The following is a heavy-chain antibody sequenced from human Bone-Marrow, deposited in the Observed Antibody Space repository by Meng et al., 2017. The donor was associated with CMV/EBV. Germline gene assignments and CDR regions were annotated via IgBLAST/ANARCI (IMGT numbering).Heavy chain of an antibody. V-gene: IGHV3-30*02. J-gene: IGHJ6*02. CDR3: ARDMIAYIAARPGPYYYGMDV. Sequence: GESLKISCVASRFIFSNYGMHWVRQAPGKGLEWVAYIRYDGGNRHYADSVMGRFTISRDNAKNSLYLQMNSLRAEDTAVYYCARDMIAYIAARPGPYYYGMDVWGQGPTVTVSS. D-gene: IGHD6-6*01. CDR2: IRYDGGNR. CDR1: RFIFSNYG.